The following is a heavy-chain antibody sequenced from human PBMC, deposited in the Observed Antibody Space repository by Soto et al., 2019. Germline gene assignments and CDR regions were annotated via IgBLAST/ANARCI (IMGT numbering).Heavy chain of an antibody. CDR2: INERGGST. J-gene: IGHJ3*01. D-gene: IGHD1-1*01. V-gene: IGHV3-23*01. CDR3: AKDKSGTTAFDV. Sequence: RRLSCADSGFTFSTYALSWVRQAPGKGLEWVSAINERGGSTYYADSVKGRFTISRDNSKNTLYLQMNSLRAEDTALYYCAKDKSGTTAFDVWGQGTMVTVSS. CDR1: GFTFSTYA.